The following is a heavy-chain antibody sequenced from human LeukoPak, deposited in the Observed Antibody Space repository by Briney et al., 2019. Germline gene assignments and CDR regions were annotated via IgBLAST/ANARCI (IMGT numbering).Heavy chain of an antibody. V-gene: IGHV1-58*02. J-gene: IGHJ6*03. Sequence: TSVKVSCKTSGFTFTTSAIQWVRQARGQHLEWIGWIVVGSGHTNYAQKFQERVTFTRDMSTSTAYMELSSLRSEDTAVYYCAAESRYVWGSYRPYYYMDVWGKGTTVTVSS. CDR2: IVVGSGHT. CDR1: GFTFTTSA. CDR3: AAESRYVWGSYRPYYYMDV. D-gene: IGHD3-16*02.